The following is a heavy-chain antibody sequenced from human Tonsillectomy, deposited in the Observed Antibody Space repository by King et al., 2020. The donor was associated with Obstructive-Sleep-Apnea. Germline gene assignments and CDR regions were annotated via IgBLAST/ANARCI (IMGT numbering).Heavy chain of an antibody. D-gene: IGHD5-18*01. V-gene: IGHV5-51*01. CDR1: GYNFTTYW. Sequence: QLVQSGAEVKKPGESLKISCKGSGYNFTTYWIAWVRQMPGKGLEWMGIIYPGDSDTRYSPSFQGQVTISADKSISTAYLQWSSLKASDTAMYYCARKRLGYSYGDAFDYWGQGTLVTVSS. CDR3: ARKRLGYSYGDAFDY. CDR2: IYPGDSDT. J-gene: IGHJ4*02.